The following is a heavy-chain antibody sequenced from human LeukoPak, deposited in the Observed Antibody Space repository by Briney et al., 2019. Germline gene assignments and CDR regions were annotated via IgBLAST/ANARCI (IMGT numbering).Heavy chain of an antibody. CDR2: MNPNSGNT. CDR1: GYTFTSYD. V-gene: IGHV1-8*01. D-gene: IGHD5-18*01. Sequence: ASVKVSCKASGYTFTSYDINWVRQAPGQGLEWMGWMNPNSGNTGYAQKLQGRVTMTRNTSISTAYMELSSLRSEDTAVYYCARGRGLGYSYGYIPYYWGQGTLVTVSS. J-gene: IGHJ4*02. CDR3: ARGRGLGYSYGYIPYY.